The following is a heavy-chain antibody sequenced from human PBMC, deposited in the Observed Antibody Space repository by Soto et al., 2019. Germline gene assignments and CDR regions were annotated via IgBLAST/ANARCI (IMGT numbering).Heavy chain of an antibody. J-gene: IGHJ5*02. CDR1: GFTFSSYA. Sequence: GGSLRLSCAASGFTFSSYAMHWVRQAPGKGLEWVAVISYDGSNKYYADSVKGRFTISRDNSKNTLYLQMNSLRAEDTAVYYCARSYQLLIESWFDPWGQGTLVTVSS. CDR3: ARSYQLLIESWFDP. D-gene: IGHD2-2*01. V-gene: IGHV3-30-3*01. CDR2: ISYDGSNK.